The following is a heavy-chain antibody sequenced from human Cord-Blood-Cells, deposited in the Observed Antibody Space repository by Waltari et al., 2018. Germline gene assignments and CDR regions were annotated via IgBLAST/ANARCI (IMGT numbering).Heavy chain of an antibody. CDR3: ARDFTGTTIN. Sequence: QVQLVQSGAEVKKPGASVKVSCKASGYTFTGYYMHWVRQAPGQGLEWMGWINPNSGGTNDPQKFKGRVTMTRETTISTAYMELSRLRSDDTAVYYCARDFTGTTINWGQGTLVTVSS. CDR1: GYTFTGYY. D-gene: IGHD1-7*01. CDR2: INPNSGGT. J-gene: IGHJ4*02. V-gene: IGHV1-2*02.